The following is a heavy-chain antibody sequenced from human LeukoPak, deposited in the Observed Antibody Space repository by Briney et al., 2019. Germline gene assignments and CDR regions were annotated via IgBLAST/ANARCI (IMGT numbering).Heavy chain of an antibody. D-gene: IGHD3-22*01. Sequence: GGSLRLSCAASGFTFSSYAMSWVRQAPGKGLEWVSAISGSGGSTYYADSVKGRFTISKDNSKNTLYLQMNSLRPEDTAVYYCASLQPSEPYYDSSGDAFDIWGQGTMVTVSS. CDR1: GFTFSSYA. J-gene: IGHJ3*02. CDR3: ASLQPSEPYYDSSGDAFDI. V-gene: IGHV3-23*01. CDR2: ISGSGGST.